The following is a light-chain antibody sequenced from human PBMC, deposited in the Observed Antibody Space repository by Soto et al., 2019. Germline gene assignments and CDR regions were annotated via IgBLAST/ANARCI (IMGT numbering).Light chain of an antibody. CDR2: EVR. V-gene: IGLV2-14*01. Sequence: QSALTQPASVSGSAGQSITISCSGTMRDVGAYNLVSWYQQHPGTAPKLIIYEVRNRPSGISSRFSGSRSGNTASLTISGLQSEDEGDYYCQSYDNSLSGSWVFGGGTKLTVL. CDR3: QSYDNSLSGSWV. CDR1: MRDVGAYNL. J-gene: IGLJ3*02.